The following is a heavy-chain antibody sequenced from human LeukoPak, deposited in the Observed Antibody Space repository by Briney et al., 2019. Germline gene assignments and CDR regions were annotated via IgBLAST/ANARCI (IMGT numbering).Heavy chain of an antibody. CDR3: ARGHPRNTVDYYYYMDV. CDR1: GYTFTSYY. J-gene: IGHJ6*03. V-gene: IGHV1-46*01. D-gene: IGHD4-23*01. Sequence: GASVKVSCKASGYTFTSYYMHWVRQAPGQGLEWMGIINPSGGSTSYAQKFQGRVTMTRDMSTSTVYMELSSLRSEDTAVYYCARGHPRNTVDYYYYMDVWGKGTTVTVSS. CDR2: INPSGGST.